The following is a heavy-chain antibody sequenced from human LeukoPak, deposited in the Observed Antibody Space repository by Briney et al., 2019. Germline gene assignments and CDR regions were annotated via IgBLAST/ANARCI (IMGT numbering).Heavy chain of an antibody. J-gene: IGHJ6*02. CDR3: ARGFLDV. CDR1: GGSISSYY. CDR2: IYYSGST. Sequence: SAPLSLTFTVSGGSISSYYWSWIRPPPGKGLEWIGYIYYSGSTNYNPSPKSRVTISVDTSKNQFSLKLSSVTAADTAVYYCARGFLDVWGQGTTVTVSS. V-gene: IGHV4-59*01.